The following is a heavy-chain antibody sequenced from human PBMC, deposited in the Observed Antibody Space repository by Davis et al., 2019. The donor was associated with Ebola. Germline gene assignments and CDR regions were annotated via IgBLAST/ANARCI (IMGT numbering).Heavy chain of an antibody. Sequence: SETLSLTCAVYGGSFSGYYWSWIRQPPGKGLEWIGEINHSGSTNYNPSLRSRVTISVDTSKNQFSLKLSSVTAADTAVYYCAREHRQNYDFWSGYYSNWFDPWGQGTLVTVSS. J-gene: IGHJ5*02. V-gene: IGHV4-34*01. CDR2: INHSGST. D-gene: IGHD3-3*01. CDR1: GGSFSGYY. CDR3: AREHRQNYDFWSGYYSNWFDP.